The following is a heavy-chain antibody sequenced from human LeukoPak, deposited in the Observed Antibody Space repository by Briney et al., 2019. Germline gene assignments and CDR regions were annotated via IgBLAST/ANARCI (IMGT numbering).Heavy chain of an antibody. D-gene: IGHD6-13*01. J-gene: IGHJ4*02. CDR2: INPSGSST. CDR3: ARALAAAAGRRAGMMGD. V-gene: IGHV1-46*01. CDR1: GYSFTSHY. Sequence: ASVKVSCKASGYSFTSHYMHWVRQAPGQGLEWLGLINPSGSSTLYAQKFQGRVTMTRDMSTTTDHMELSSLRSEDTAVYYCARALAAAAGRRAGMMGDWGQGTLVTVSS.